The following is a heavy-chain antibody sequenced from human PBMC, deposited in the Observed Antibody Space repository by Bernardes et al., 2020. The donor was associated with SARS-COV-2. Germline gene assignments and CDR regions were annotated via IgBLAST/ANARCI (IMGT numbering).Heavy chain of an antibody. V-gene: IGHV3-13*01. CDR1: GFTIITSD. Sequence: GGSLRLSCAASGFTIITSDIHWVRQATGKGLEWVSAIGSDGVTYYPDSVRGRFTVSTEKGTNSVYLQMNSLTAGDTAVYYCARDGDSGTYDAFDIWGQGTMVTVSS. CDR3: ARDGDSGTYDAFDI. CDR2: IGSDGVT. J-gene: IGHJ3*02. D-gene: IGHD3-10*01.